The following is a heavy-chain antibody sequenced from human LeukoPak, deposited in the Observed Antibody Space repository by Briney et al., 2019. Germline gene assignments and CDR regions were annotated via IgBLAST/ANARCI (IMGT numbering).Heavy chain of an antibody. V-gene: IGHV4-34*01. CDR1: GGSFSGYY. CDR3: ARRRYDILTGYRKGYFDY. D-gene: IGHD3-9*01. J-gene: IGHJ4*02. CDR2: INHSGST. Sequence: KPSETLSLTCAVYGGSFSGYYWSWIRQPPGKGLEWIGEINHSGSTNYNPSLKSRVTISVDTSKNQFSLKLSSVTAADTAVYYCARRRYDILTGYRKGYFDYWGQGTLVTVSS.